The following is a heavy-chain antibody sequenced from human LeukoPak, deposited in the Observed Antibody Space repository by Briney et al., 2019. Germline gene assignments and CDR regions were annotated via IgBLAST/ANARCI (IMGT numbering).Heavy chain of an antibody. J-gene: IGHJ6*04. V-gene: IGHV1-46*01. Sequence: GASVKVSCKASGYTFTSYYTHWVRQAPGQGLEWMGIINPSGGSTSYAQKFQGRVTMTRDTSTSTVYMELSSLRSEDTAVYYCARRGCSGGSCSLLGYYYYGMDVWGKGTTVTVSS. CDR3: ARRGCSGGSCSLLGYYYYGMDV. D-gene: IGHD2-15*01. CDR2: INPSGGST. CDR1: GYTFTSYY.